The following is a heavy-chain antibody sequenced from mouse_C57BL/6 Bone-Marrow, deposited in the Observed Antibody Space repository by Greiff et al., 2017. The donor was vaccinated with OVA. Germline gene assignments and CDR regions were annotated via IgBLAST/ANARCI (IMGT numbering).Heavy chain of an antibody. CDR2: IYPGDGDT. J-gene: IGHJ3*01. Sequence: VQLQQSGPELVKPGASVKISCKASGYAFSSSWMNWVKQRPGKGLEWIGRIYPGDGDTNYNGKFKGKATLTADKSSSTAYMQLSSLTSEDSAVYFCARTGGFAYWGKGTLVTVSA. V-gene: IGHV1-82*01. CDR3: ARTGGFAY. D-gene: IGHD1-1*02. CDR1: GYAFSSSW.